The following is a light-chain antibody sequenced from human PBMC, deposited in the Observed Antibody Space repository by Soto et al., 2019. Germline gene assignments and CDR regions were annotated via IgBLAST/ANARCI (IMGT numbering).Light chain of an antibody. CDR2: KAS. CDR3: QQYNSYTYT. J-gene: IGKJ2*01. V-gene: IGKV1-5*03. Sequence: DIQMTQSPSTLSGSVGDRVTITCRASQTISSWLAWYQQKPGKAPKLLIYKASTLESGVPSRFGGSGSGTEFTLTISSLQPDDFATYYCQQYNSYTYTFGQGTKLEIK. CDR1: QTISSW.